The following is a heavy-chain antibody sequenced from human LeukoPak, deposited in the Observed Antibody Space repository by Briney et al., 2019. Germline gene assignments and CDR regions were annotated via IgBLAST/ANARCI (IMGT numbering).Heavy chain of an antibody. Sequence: SETLSLTCTVSGGSISSSSYYWGWIRQPPGKGLEWIGSIYYSGSTYYNPSLKSRVTISVDTSKNQFSLKLSSVTAADTAVYYCARDPGLGLGPTGAQFDYWGQGTLVTVSS. D-gene: IGHD7-27*01. J-gene: IGHJ4*02. CDR1: GGSISSSSYY. CDR2: IYYSGST. CDR3: ARDPGLGLGPTGAQFDY. V-gene: IGHV4-39*07.